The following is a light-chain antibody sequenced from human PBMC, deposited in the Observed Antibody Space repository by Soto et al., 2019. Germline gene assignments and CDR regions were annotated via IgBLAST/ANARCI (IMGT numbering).Light chain of an antibody. Sequence: SYELTQPPSVSVAPGQTARITCGGNNIGIKSVHWYQQKPGQAPVLVVHDDSDRPSGIPERFSGSNSGNTATLTISRVEAGDEADYYCQVWDSASDHRVFGGGTKLTVL. CDR1: NIGIKS. V-gene: IGLV3-21*02. CDR3: QVWDSASDHRV. CDR2: DDS. J-gene: IGLJ3*02.